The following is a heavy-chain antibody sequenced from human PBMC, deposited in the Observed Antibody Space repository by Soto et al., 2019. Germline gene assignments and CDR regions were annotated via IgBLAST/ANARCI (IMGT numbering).Heavy chain of an antibody. CDR1: GFTVTSFD. J-gene: IGHJ5*02. D-gene: IGHD3-9*01. V-gene: IGHV1-8*01. Sequence: ASVKVSCKASGFTVTSFDLSWVRQVPGQGLEWLGWINPNTGTTGYAQKFQGRITLTSNISITTTYMELRSLRADDTAVYFFARGMIVHSLLLRSFWLDPWGQGTLVTVSS. CDR3: ARGMIVHSLLLRSFWLDP. CDR2: INPNTGTT.